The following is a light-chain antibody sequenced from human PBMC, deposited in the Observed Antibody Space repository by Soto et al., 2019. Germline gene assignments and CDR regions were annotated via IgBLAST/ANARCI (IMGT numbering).Light chain of an antibody. CDR1: SGSIASGY. V-gene: IGLV6-57*02. CDR3: QSSDGNNMV. CDR2: EAN. J-gene: IGLJ2*01. Sequence: NFMLTQPHSVSESPGKTVTISCTGSSGSIASGYVQWYQQRPGSAPTTLIYEANQRPAGVPERFSGSIDSSSNSASLTISGLRPEDEADYYCQSSDGNNMVFGGGTKLTVL.